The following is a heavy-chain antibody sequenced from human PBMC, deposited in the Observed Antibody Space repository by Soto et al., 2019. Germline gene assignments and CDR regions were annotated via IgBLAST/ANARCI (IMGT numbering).Heavy chain of an antibody. CDR3: AKSPNFYCSSYHCYKYYFDY. CDR2: ISYDEIDK. D-gene: IGHD2-2*01. CDR1: GFTFTSHA. J-gene: IGHJ4*02. V-gene: IGHV3-30*18. Sequence: QGQLVESGGGVVQPGRSLRLSCAASGFTFTSHAMHWVRQTPGKGLEWVAAISYDEIDKKYASSVKGRFTVSRDNSMNTLYLQMNSLRTEDTAVYYCAKSPNFYCSSYHCYKYYFDYWGQGTLVTVSS.